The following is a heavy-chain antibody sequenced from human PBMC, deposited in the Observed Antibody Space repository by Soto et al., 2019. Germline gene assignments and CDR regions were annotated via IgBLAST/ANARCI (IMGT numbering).Heavy chain of an antibody. CDR3: AQPNSGYDWYWYFDL. D-gene: IGHD5-12*01. J-gene: IGHJ2*01. Sequence: EVQLVESGGGLVQPGGSLRLSCAASGFTFSSYAMSWVRQAPGKGLEWVSALSGSGGSAYYADSVKGRFTIARDNSKNTLYLQMNSMSAEDTAVYYCAQPNSGYDWYWYFDLWGPGTLVTVSS. CDR2: LSGSGGSA. CDR1: GFTFSSYA. V-gene: IGHV3-23*04.